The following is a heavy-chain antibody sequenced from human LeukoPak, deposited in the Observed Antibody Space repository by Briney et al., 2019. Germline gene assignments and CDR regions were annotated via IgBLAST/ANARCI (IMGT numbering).Heavy chain of an antibody. Sequence: GRSLRLACAASGFTFDDYSMHWARQEPGGGRGWVPGMSWNSGSIGYADSVKGRFTISRDNAKNTLYLQMNSLRAEDTALYHCAKAGGSYFGGFDYWGQGTLVTVSS. D-gene: IGHD1-26*01. V-gene: IGHV3-9*01. CDR1: GFTFDDYS. CDR2: MSWNSGSI. CDR3: AKAGGSYFGGFDY. J-gene: IGHJ4*02.